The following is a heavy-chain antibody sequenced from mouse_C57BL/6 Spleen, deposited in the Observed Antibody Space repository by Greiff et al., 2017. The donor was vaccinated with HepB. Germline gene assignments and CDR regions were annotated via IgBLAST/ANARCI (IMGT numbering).Heavy chain of an antibody. CDR2: IWSDGST. CDR3: ARHLLLRGSYAMDY. Sequence: QVQLKESGPGLVAPSQSLSITCTVSGFSLTSYGVHWVRQPPGKGLEWLVVIWSDGSTTYNSALKSRLSISKDNSKSQVFLKMNSLQNDDTAMYYCARHLLLRGSYAMDYWGQGTSVTVSS. J-gene: IGHJ4*01. D-gene: IGHD1-1*01. CDR1: GFSLTSYG. V-gene: IGHV2-6-1*01.